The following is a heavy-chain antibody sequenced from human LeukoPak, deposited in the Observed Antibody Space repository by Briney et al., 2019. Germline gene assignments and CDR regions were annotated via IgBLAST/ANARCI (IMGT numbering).Heavy chain of an antibody. CDR2: ISGSGGGA. J-gene: IGHJ4*02. D-gene: IGHD6-13*01. CDR1: GFTFSSYA. Sequence: GGSLRLSCAASGFTFSSYAMSWVRQAPGKGLEWVSAISGSGGGAYYADSVKGRFTISRDNAKNTLYLQMNSLRAEDTAVYYCARRIAATAAPYYFDYWGQGTLVTVSS. V-gene: IGHV3-23*01. CDR3: ARRIAATAAPYYFDY.